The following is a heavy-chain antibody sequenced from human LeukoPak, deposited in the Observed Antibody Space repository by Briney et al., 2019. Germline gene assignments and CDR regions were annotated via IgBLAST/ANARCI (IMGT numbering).Heavy chain of an antibody. Sequence: SETLSLTCAVYGGSFSDYYWAWIRQPPGKGLEWIGEINHSGSTNYNPSLKSRVTISMDTSKNQFSLKLSSVTAADTAVYYCARGPSYGSGSPERGVDMDAWGKGTTVTVSS. V-gene: IGHV4-34*01. J-gene: IGHJ6*03. CDR1: GGSFSDYY. CDR2: INHSGST. CDR3: ARGPSYGSGSPERGVDMDA. D-gene: IGHD3-10*01.